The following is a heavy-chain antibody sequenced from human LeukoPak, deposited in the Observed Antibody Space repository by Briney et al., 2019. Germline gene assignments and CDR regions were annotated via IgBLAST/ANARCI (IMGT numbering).Heavy chain of an antibody. CDR3: ARAGAYDFWSGYYSINWFDP. D-gene: IGHD3-3*01. CDR2: ISSSGSTI. Sequence: GGSLRLSCAASGFTFSDYYMSWIRQAPGKGLEWVSYISSSGSTIYYADSVKGRFTISRDNAENSLYLQMNSLRAEDTAVYYCARAGAYDFWSGYYSINWFDPWGQGTLVTVSS. V-gene: IGHV3-11*04. CDR1: GFTFSDYY. J-gene: IGHJ5*02.